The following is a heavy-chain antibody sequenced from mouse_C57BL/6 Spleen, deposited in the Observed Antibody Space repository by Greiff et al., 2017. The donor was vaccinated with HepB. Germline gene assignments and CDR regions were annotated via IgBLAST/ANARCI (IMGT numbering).Heavy chain of an antibody. CDR2: IYPGDGDT. CDR1: GYAFSSSW. D-gene: IGHD2-1*01. CDR3: ARGSGNYIYAMDY. J-gene: IGHJ4*01. V-gene: IGHV1-82*01. Sequence: LVESGPELVKPGASVKISCKASGYAFSSSWMNWVKQRPGKGLEWIGRIYPGDGDTNYNGKFKGKATLTADKSSSTAYMQLSSLTSEDSAVYSCARGSGNYIYAMDYWGQGTSVTVSS.